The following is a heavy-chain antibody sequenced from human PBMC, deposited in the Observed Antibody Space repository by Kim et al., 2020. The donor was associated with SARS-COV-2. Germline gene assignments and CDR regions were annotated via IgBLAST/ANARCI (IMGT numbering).Heavy chain of an antibody. Sequence: GGSLRLSCAASGFTFSSYNMNWVRQAPGKGLEWVSYISRSSNTIYYADSVKGRFTISRDNAKNSLYLQMNSLRDEDTAVYYCARDEYYYDSSGSYYGMDVWGKGTTVTVSS. J-gene: IGHJ6*04. V-gene: IGHV3-48*02. CDR1: GFTFSSYN. CDR3: ARDEYYYDSSGSYYGMDV. D-gene: IGHD3-22*01. CDR2: ISRSSNTI.